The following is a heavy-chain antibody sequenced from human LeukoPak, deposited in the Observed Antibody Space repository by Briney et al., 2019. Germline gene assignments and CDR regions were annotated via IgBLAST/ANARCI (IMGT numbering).Heavy chain of an antibody. CDR3: ANSPYVGDHGGPSA. J-gene: IGHJ5*02. Sequence: PGWSLRLSCAASGFTFSSYAMSWVRQAPGKGPEWVSAISGGGGNTYYADSVKGRFTISRDDSKNALFLQMSSLRVEDTAVYYCANSPYVGDHGGPSAWGQGTLVTVSS. V-gene: IGHV3-23*01. D-gene: IGHD4-23*01. CDR1: GFTFSSYA. CDR2: ISGGGGNT.